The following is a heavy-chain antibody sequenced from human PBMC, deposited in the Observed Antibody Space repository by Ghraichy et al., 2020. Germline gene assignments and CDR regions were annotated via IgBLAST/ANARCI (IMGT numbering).Heavy chain of an antibody. D-gene: IGHD4-17*01. Sequence: GESLNISCAASGFTFSRHWMSWVRQAPGKGLEWVASIKSDGSDIFYVDSVKGRFTISRDNAKNSVSLEMNSLRVEDTAVYYCARDPYGDYKYGGTDYWGQGPLVSVSS. J-gene: IGHJ4*02. CDR1: GFTFSRHW. CDR3: ARDPYGDYKYGGTDY. V-gene: IGHV3-7*01. CDR2: IKSDGSDI.